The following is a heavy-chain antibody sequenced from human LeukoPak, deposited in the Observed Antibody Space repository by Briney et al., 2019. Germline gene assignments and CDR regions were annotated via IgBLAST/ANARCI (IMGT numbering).Heavy chain of an antibody. Sequence: GQSLKISCKGSGYKFSTYWIAWVRQMPGKGLEWMGIIYPGDSDTRYSPSFQGQISISADKSISTAYLQWSSLKASDTAMYYCARFAYHTDSFPGHYWGQGTLVTVSS. J-gene: IGHJ4*02. V-gene: IGHV5-51*01. CDR3: ARFAYHTDSFPGHY. D-gene: IGHD2-21*01. CDR2: IYPGDSDT. CDR1: GYKFSTYW.